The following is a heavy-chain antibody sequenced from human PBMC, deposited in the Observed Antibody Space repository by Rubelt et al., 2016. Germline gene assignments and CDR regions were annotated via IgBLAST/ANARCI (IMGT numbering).Heavy chain of an antibody. Sequence: GSGGGLVQPGGSLRLSCAASGFTFSSSWMSWVRQAPGKSLEWVANIKQDGSEDYYADSVTGRFTISRDNAKNSLYLQLNSLRAEDTAVYYCAKDGDGYPYWGQGTLVTVSS. CDR2: IKQDGSED. J-gene: IGHJ4*02. V-gene: IGHV3-7*03. D-gene: IGHD5-18*01. CDR1: GFTFSSSW. CDR3: AKDGDGYPY.